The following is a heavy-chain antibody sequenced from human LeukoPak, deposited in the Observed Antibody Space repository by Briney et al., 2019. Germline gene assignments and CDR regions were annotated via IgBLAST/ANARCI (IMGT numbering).Heavy chain of an antibody. CDR2: ISSNGGST. D-gene: IGHD3-3*01. V-gene: IGHV3-64*01. CDR1: GFTFSSYA. Sequence: GGSLRLSCAASGFTFSSYAMHWVRQAPGKGLEYVSAISSNGGSTYYANSVKGRFTISRDNSKNTLYLQMGSLRAEDMAVYYCARDRNDFWSGFLYWGQGTLVTVSS. CDR3: ARDRNDFWSGFLY. J-gene: IGHJ4*02.